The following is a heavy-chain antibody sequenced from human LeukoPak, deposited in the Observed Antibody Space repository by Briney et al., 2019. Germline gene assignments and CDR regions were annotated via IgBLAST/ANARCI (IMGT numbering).Heavy chain of an antibody. CDR3: AGDPNGDYIGAFDM. D-gene: IGHD4-17*01. Sequence: PGGSLRLSCTASGFTFSAYAMMWVRQAPGKGPEWVSAIRGGGGSAFYADSVKGRFTISRDNSKYTLFLQMNSLRAEDTAVYCCAGDPNGDYIGAFDMWGPGTMVTVSS. J-gene: IGHJ3*02. CDR1: GFTFSAYA. V-gene: IGHV3-23*01. CDR2: IRGGGGSA.